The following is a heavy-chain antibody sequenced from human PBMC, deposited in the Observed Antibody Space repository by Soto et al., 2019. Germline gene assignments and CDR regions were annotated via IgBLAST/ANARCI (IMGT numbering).Heavy chain of an antibody. Sequence: ASVKVSCKASGYTFSTYEISWVRQAPGQGLEWMGWISGYNGNTNYAPKFQGRVTMTTDTSTSTAYMELRSLRSDDTAVYYCARVGIAAAGPINDFDYWGQGTLVTVSS. CDR2: ISGYNGNT. J-gene: IGHJ4*02. CDR1: GYTFSTYE. CDR3: ARVGIAAAGPINDFDY. D-gene: IGHD6-13*01. V-gene: IGHV1-18*01.